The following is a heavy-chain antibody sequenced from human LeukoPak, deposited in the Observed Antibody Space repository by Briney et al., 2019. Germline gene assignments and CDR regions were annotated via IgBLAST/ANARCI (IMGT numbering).Heavy chain of an antibody. V-gene: IGHV7-4-1*02. Sequence: ASVKVSCKASGYTFTSYAMNWVRQAPGQGLEWMGWMNTNTGNPTYAQGFTGRFVFSLDTSVSTAYLQISSLKAEDTAVYYCAREKTVYCTNGVCYRSQSYGMDVWGQGTTVTVSS. J-gene: IGHJ6*02. CDR1: GYTFTSYA. CDR2: MNTNTGNP. D-gene: IGHD2-8*01. CDR3: AREKTVYCTNGVCYRSQSYGMDV.